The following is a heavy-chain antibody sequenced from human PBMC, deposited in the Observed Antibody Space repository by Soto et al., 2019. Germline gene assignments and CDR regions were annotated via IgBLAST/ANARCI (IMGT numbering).Heavy chain of an antibody. Sequence: QITLKESGPTLVKPTQTLTLTCTFSGFSLSTTAVGVGWIRQPPGKALEWLALIYWDDDKRYNPSLKSRLTITNDTSKNQVVLTRTNTDPVDTATDYCVLSRCGRDCLHAYSSRSYSGLDVWGQGTTVNLSS. J-gene: IGHJ6*01. CDR3: VLSRCGRDCLHAYSSRSYSGLDV. CDR1: GFSLSTTAVG. CDR2: IYWDDDK. D-gene: IGHD2-21*01. V-gene: IGHV2-5*02.